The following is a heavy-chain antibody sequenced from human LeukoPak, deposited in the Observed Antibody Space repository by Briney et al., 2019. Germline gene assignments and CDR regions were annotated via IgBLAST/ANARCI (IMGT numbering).Heavy chain of an antibody. D-gene: IGHD1-14*01. V-gene: IGHV3-74*01. J-gene: IGHJ3*02. CDR2: INSDGSSI. Sequence: GGSLRLSCAASGFTFSSNWMHWVRQAPGKGLVWVLRINSDGSSISYVDSVKGRFTISRDNAKNTLYLQLNSLRAEDTAVYYCATSDRFAAFHIWGQGTMVTVSS. CDR3: ATSDRFAAFHI. CDR1: GFTFSSNW.